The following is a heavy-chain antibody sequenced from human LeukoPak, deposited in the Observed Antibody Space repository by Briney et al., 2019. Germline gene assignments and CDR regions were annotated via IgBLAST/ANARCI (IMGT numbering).Heavy chain of an antibody. CDR1: GGSVSSGSYS. D-gene: IGHD6-13*01. CDR3: ARDRMAAAGRVFDY. V-gene: IGHV4-61*01. CDR2: IYYSGST. J-gene: IGHJ4*02. Sequence: PSETLSLTCTVSGGSVSSGSYSWSWIRQPPGKGLEWIGYIYYSGSTDYNPSLKSRLTISVDTPKNQFSLKLSSVTAADTAVYYCARDRMAAAGRVFDYWGQGTLATVSS.